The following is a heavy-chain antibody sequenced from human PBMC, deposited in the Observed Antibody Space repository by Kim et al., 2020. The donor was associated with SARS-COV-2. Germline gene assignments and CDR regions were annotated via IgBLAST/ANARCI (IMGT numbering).Heavy chain of an antibody. Sequence: GSTTNNAASVKGRYTISRDNAKSTLYLQMNRLRAEDTAVYYCARRGGPDYWGQGTLVTVSS. J-gene: IGHJ4*02. V-gene: IGHV3-74*01. CDR2: GSTT. CDR3: ARRGGPDY. D-gene: IGHD2-15*01.